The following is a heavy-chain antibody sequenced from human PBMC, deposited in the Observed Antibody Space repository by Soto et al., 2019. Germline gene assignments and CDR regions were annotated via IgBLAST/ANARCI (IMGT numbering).Heavy chain of an antibody. J-gene: IGHJ4*02. CDR3: GTVFEH. CDR1: GITFTNYW. V-gene: IGHV3-74*01. Sequence: EVQLVESGGGSVQPGGSLRLSCVASGITFTNYWMHWVRQVPGKGLVWVARVDSDGRGPSYADFVKGRFTISRDNAKNTLYLQMNSLRVEDTAMYYCGTVFEHWGQGIPVTVSS. CDR2: VDSDGRGP.